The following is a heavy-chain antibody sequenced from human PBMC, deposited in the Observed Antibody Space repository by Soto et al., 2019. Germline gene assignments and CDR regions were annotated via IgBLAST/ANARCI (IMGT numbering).Heavy chain of an antibody. J-gene: IGHJ6*02. D-gene: IGHD5-18*01. CDR3: ARWIQLWSPIGRHYRYGDV. CDR2: IFYSGST. CDR1: GGSISSGDYY. Sequence: SETLSLTCTVSGGSISSGDYYWSWIRQPPGKGLEWIGYIFYSGSTYYNPSLKSRVTISVDTSKNQFSLKLTSVTAAGTAVYYCARWIQLWSPIGRHYRYGDVWGQGTTVTVSS. V-gene: IGHV4-30-4*01.